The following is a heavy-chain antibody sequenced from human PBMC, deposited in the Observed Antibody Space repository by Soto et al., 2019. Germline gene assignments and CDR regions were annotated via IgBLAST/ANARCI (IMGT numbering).Heavy chain of an antibody. CDR2: IYPGDSDT. Sequence: RGESLKISGKGSGYSFTSYCIGWVRQMPGKGLEWMGIIYPGDSDTRYSPSFQGQVTISADKSISTAYLQWSSLKASDTAMYYCARQNGGQSITMILVPLDAFDIWGPGTMLTVS. J-gene: IGHJ3*02. V-gene: IGHV5-51*01. CDR3: ARQNGGQSITMILVPLDAFDI. D-gene: IGHD3-22*01. CDR1: GYSFTSYC.